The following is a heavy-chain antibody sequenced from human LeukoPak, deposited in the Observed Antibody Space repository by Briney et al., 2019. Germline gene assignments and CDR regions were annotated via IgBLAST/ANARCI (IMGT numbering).Heavy chain of an antibody. CDR1: GFTFSSYA. CDR2: ISGSGGST. Sequence: PGGSLRLSCAASGFTFSSYAMSWVRQAPGKGLEWVSAISGSGGSTYYADSVKGRFTISRDNSKNTLYLQMNSLRAEDTAVYYCACSSTSCYVVGGYAGDYWGQGTLVTVSS. D-gene: IGHD2-2*01. CDR3: ACSSTSCYVVGGYAGDY. V-gene: IGHV3-23*01. J-gene: IGHJ4*02.